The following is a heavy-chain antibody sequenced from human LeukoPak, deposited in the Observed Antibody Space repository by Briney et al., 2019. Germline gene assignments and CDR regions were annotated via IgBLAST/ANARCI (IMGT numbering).Heavy chain of an antibody. CDR1: GFTVSSNY. J-gene: IGHJ6*02. CDR3: ASSINGSGYYYYYGMDV. CDR2: IYSGGST. D-gene: IGHD3-10*01. Sequence: GGSLRLSCAASGFTVSSNYMSWVRQAPGKGLEWVSVIYSGGSTYYADSVKGRFTISRHNSKNTLYLQMNSLRAEDTAVYYCASSINGSGYYYYYGMDVWGQGTTVTVSS. V-gene: IGHV3-53*04.